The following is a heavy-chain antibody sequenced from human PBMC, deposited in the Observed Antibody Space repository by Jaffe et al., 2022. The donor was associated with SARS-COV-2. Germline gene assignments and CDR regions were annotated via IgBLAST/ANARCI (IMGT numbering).Heavy chain of an antibody. V-gene: IGHV3-64*01. CDR2: ISSNGGST. D-gene: IGHD3-10*01. CDR1: GFTFSSYA. J-gene: IGHJ4*02. Sequence: EVQLVESGGGLVQPGGSLRLSCAASGFTFSSYAMHWVRQAPGKGLEYVSAISSNGGSTYYANSVKGRFTISRDNSKNTLYLQMGSLRAEDMAVYYCARQDGSGRRHFDYWGQGTLVTVSS. CDR3: ARQDGSGRRHFDY.